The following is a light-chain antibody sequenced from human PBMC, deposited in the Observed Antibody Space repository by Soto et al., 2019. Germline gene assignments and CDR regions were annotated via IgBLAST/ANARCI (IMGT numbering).Light chain of an antibody. CDR2: DAS. Sequence: IVLTQSPVTLSLSPGERTTRSCRASQSISRYLAWYQQKPGQAPRLLIYDASNRATGIPARFSGSGSGTDFTLTISSLEPEDFAVYYCQQRSNWPTFGGGTKVDIK. J-gene: IGKJ4*01. CDR3: QQRSNWPT. V-gene: IGKV3-11*01. CDR1: QSISRY.